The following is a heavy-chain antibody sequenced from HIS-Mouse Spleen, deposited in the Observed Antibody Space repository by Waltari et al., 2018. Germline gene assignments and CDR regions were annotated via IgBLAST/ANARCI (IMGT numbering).Heavy chain of an antibody. D-gene: IGHD6-13*01. V-gene: IGHV4-39*07. CDR2: IYYSGST. J-gene: IGHJ2*01. Sequence: QLQLQESGPGLVKPSETLSLTCTVPGGSISSSIYYRGWLRQPPGKGLEWIGSIYYSGSTYYNPSLKSRVTISVDTSKNQFSLKLSSVTAADTAVYYCAREIPYSSSWYDWYFDLWGRGTLVTVSS. CDR1: GGSISSSIYY. CDR3: AREIPYSSSWYDWYFDL.